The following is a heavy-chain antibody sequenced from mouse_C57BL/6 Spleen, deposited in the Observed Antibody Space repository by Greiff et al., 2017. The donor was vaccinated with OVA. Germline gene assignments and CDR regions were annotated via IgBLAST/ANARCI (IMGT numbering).Heavy chain of an antibody. CDR2: ISSGGSYT. CDR3: ATQSRTGACAY. CDR1: GFTFSSYG. J-gene: IGHJ3*01. D-gene: IGHD4-1*01. V-gene: IGHV5-6*01. Sequence: EVKVVESGGDLVKPGGSLKLSCAASGFTFSSYGMSWVRQTPDKRLEWVATISSGGSYTYYPDSVKGRFTISRDNAKNTLYLQMSSLKSEDTAMYYCATQSRTGACAYWGQGTLVTVSA.